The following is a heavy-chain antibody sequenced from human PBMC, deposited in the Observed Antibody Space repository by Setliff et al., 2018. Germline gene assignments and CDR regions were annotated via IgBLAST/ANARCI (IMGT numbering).Heavy chain of an antibody. CDR2: IWSDGINK. D-gene: IGHD5-18*01. Sequence: PGGSLRLSCAASGFTFSTHSMSWVRQAPGKGLEWVAMIWSDGINKFYGGPVKGRFIVSRDNSKNTVFLQMNDLRVEDTAVYYCARDQGSYGYRAFDFWGQGTLVTVS. CDR1: GFTFSTHS. V-gene: IGHV3-33*08. CDR3: ARDQGSYGYRAFDF. J-gene: IGHJ4*02.